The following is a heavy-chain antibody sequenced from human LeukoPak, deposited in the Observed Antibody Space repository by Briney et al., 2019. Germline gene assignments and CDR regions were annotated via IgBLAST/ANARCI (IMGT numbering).Heavy chain of an antibody. CDR2: IRYDGSNK. J-gene: IGHJ5*02. Sequence: QSGGSLRLSCAASGFTFSSYGMHWVRQAPGKGLEWVAFIRYDGSNKYYADSVKGRFTISRDNSKNTLYLQMNSLRAEDTAVYYCAKGRYFDDSWFDPWGQGTLVTVSS. CDR3: AKGRYFDDSWFDP. D-gene: IGHD3-9*01. V-gene: IGHV3-30*02. CDR1: GFTFSSYG.